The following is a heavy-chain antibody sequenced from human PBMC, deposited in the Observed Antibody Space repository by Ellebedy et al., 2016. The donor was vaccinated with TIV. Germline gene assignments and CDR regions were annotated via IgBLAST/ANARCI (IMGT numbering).Heavy chain of an antibody. CDR3: ARATHYYVDTPMVKEFGP. Sequence: AASVKVSCKASGYTFTNYGISWVRQAPGQGLEWMGWINAGNGNTKYSQKFQGRVTITRDTSASTAYMELSSLRSEDTAVYYCARATHYYVDTPMVKEFGPWGQGTLVTVSS. CDR2: INAGNGNT. J-gene: IGHJ5*02. CDR1: GYTFTNYG. D-gene: IGHD5-18*01. V-gene: IGHV1-3*01.